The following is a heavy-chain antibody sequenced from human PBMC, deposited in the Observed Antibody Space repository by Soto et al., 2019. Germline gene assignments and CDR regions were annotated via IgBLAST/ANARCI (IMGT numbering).Heavy chain of an antibody. D-gene: IGHD6-19*01. J-gene: IGHJ4*02. CDR1: GFTFSSYG. V-gene: IGHV3-33*01. CDR3: ARDCAGYSSGWYQRGGFDY. Sequence: QVQLVESGGGVVQPGRSLRLSCAASGFTFSSYGMHWVRQAPGKGLEWVAVIWYDGSNKYYADSVKGRFTTSRDNSKKSLHXQMNSLRAEDTAVYYCARDCAGYSSGWYQRGGFDYWGQGTLVTVSS. CDR2: IWYDGSNK.